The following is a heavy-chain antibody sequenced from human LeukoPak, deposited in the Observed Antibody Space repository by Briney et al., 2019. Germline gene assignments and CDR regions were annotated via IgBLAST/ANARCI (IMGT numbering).Heavy chain of an antibody. CDR3: ARYCPSSCNAGDTLHI. Sequence: GASVKVSCKASGYTFTDYYLHWVRQAPGQGLEWMGWLNPNSGVTNYAQKSQGRVTMTRDTSITTAYMELSKLRSDDTAVYYCARYCPSSCNAGDTLHIWGQGTVVTVSS. CDR1: GYTFTDYY. V-gene: IGHV1-2*02. CDR2: LNPNSGVT. J-gene: IGHJ3*02. D-gene: IGHD2-15*01.